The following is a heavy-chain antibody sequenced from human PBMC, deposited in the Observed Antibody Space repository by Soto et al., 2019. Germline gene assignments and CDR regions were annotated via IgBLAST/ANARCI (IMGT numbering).Heavy chain of an antibody. J-gene: IGHJ6*04. CDR3: ARAFRITIFRVAKYYGLDV. V-gene: IGHV4-34*01. Sequence: SETLSLTCAVYGGSFSGYYWSWIRQPPGKGLEWIGEINHSGSTNYNPSLKSRVTISVDTSKNQFSLKLSSVTAADTAVYYCARAFRITIFRVAKYYGLDVCGEGTTVTVSS. CDR1: GGSFSGYY. D-gene: IGHD3-3*01. CDR2: INHSGST.